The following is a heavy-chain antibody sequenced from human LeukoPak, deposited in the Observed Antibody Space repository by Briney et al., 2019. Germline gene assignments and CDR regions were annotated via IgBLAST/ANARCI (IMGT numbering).Heavy chain of an antibody. CDR1: GGSISSYY. J-gene: IGHJ4*02. CDR3: ARSDYGDYVEGYYFDY. D-gene: IGHD4-17*01. V-gene: IGHV4-59*08. Sequence: SETLSLTCTVSGGSISSYYWSWIRQPPGKGLEWIGYIYYSGSTNYNPSLKSRVTISVDTSKNQFSLKLSSVTAADTAVYYCARSDYGDYVEGYYFDYWGQGTLVTVSS. CDR2: IYYSGST.